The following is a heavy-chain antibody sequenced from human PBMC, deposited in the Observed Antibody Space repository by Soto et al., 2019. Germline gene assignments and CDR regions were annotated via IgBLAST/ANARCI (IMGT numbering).Heavy chain of an antibody. CDR3: ARGRGVWSGYYRGTHGMDV. V-gene: IGHV4-34*01. CDR2: INHSGST. Sequence: SETLSLTCAVYGGAFSGYYWSWIRPPPGEGVEWIGEINHSGSTNYNPSLKSRVTISVDTSKNQFSLKLSSVTAADTAVYYCARGRGVWSGYYRGTHGMDVWGQGTTVTVSS. D-gene: IGHD3-3*01. J-gene: IGHJ6*02. CDR1: GGAFSGYY.